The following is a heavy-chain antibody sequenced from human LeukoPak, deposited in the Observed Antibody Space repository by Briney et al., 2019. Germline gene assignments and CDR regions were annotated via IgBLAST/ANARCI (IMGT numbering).Heavy chain of an antibody. V-gene: IGHV1-2*04. D-gene: IGHD2-2*01. CDR1: GYTFTSYY. J-gene: IGHJ5*02. Sequence: ASVKVSCKASGYTFTSYYMHWVRQAPGQGLEWMGIINPSGGSTSYAQKFQGWVTMTRDTSISTAYMELSRLRSDDTAVYYCARGRYCSSTSCYPRWFDPWGQGTLVTVSS. CDR2: INPSGGST. CDR3: ARGRYCSSTSCYPRWFDP.